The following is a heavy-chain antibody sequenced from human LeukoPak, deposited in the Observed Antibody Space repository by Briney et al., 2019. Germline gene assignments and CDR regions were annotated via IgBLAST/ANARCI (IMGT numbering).Heavy chain of an antibody. CDR3: AKVGEGLFDI. CDR1: GFTFSSYA. D-gene: IGHD3-10*01. Sequence: GGSLTLSCAASGFTFSSYAMRWVRQAPGKGLEWVSAISGSGGSTYFAASVKGRFTISRDNSKNTLYLQINSLRDEDTAVYYCAKVGEGLFDIWGQGTMVTVSS. CDR2: ISGSGGST. V-gene: IGHV3-23*01. J-gene: IGHJ3*02.